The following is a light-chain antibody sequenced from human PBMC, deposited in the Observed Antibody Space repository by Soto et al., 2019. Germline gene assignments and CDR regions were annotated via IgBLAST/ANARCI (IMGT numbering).Light chain of an antibody. J-gene: IGKJ2*01. Sequence: EIVMTQSPATLSVSPGEGATLSCRASQSVRSNLAWYRQKPGQAPSLLIYGASTRASGIPAKFSASGSGPEFALTIRSLQSEDFAVYYCQQYNNWPYTFGQGTRLEIK. CDR2: GAS. V-gene: IGKV3-15*01. CDR3: QQYNNWPYT. CDR1: QSVRSN.